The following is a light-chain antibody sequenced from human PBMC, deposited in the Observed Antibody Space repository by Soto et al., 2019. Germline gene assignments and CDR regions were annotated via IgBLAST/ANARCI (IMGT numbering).Light chain of an antibody. CDR1: QSVSSRY. CDR2: ATS. J-gene: IGKJ1*01. V-gene: IGKV3-20*01. Sequence: EIVLTQSPGTLSLSPGETAALSCRSSQSVSSRYLAWYQQKSGQAPRLLIYATSSRATDIPDRFIGYGSGTDFTLTISGLEPEDFVVYYCQQFGSSLSTFGQGTKVDIK. CDR3: QQFGSSLST.